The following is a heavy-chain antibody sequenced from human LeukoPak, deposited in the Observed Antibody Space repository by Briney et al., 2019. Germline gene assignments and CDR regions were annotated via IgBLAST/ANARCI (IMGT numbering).Heavy chain of an antibody. CDR2: MNPNSGNT. D-gene: IGHD2-8*01. Sequence: ASVKVSCKSSGYTFTSSDINWVRQATRQGLEWMGRMNPNSGNTDYGQKFQGRLTITRNTSISTAYLQLNSLTSEDTAVYYCARGWRLPRGGWVYYFGYWGQGTLVTVSS. CDR1: GYTFTSSD. V-gene: IGHV1-8*03. J-gene: IGHJ4*02. CDR3: ARGWRLPRGGWVYYFGY.